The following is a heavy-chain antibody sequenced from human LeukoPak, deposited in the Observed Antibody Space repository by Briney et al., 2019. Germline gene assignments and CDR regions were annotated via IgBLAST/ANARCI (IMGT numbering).Heavy chain of an antibody. V-gene: IGHV3-66*02. Sequence: GGSLRLSCAASGFTFDDYGLSWVRQAPGKGLEGGSVIYSGGSTYYSDSVKGRFTISRDNSKNTMYLQMNSLRAEDTAVYYCARDNLLWDIAVAEFGSTGYYYYMDVWGKGTTVTVSS. CDR2: IYSGGST. CDR1: GFTFDDYG. D-gene: IGHD6-19*01. J-gene: IGHJ6*03. CDR3: ARDNLLWDIAVAEFGSTGYYYYMDV.